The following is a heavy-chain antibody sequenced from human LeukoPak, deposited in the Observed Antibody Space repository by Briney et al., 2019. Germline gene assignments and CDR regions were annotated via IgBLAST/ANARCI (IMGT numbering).Heavy chain of an antibody. CDR2: INHSGST. D-gene: IGHD3-22*01. CDR1: GGSFSGHY. V-gene: IGHV4-34*01. CDR3: ARWNPSPRDYYDSSGYGDY. Sequence: SETLSLTCAVYGGSFSGHYWSWIRQPPGKGLEWIGEINHSGSTNYNPSLKSRVTISVDTSKNQFPLKLSSVTAADTAVYYCARWNPSPRDYYDSSGYGDYWGQGTLVTVSS. J-gene: IGHJ4*02.